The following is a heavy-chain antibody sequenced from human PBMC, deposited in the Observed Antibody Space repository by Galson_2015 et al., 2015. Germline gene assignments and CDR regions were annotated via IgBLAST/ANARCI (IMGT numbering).Heavy chain of an antibody. D-gene: IGHD2-8*01. CDR1: GYTFTSYD. V-gene: IGHV1-8*01. CDR3: ARDPRGVLYYYYGMDV. J-gene: IGHJ6*02. CDR2: MNPNSGNT. Sequence: SVKVSCKASGYTFTSYDINWVRQATGQGLEWMGWMNPNSGNTGYAQKFQGRVTMTRNTSISTAYMELSSLRSEDTAVYYCARDPRGVLYYYYGMDVWGQGTTVTVSS.